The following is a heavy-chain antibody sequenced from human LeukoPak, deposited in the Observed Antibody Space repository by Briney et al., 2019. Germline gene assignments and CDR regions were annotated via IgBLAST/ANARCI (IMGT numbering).Heavy chain of an antibody. CDR3: ARIGQQLAHWYFDL. CDR1: GGSISSSNW. CDR2: INHSGST. V-gene: IGHV4-4*02. J-gene: IGHJ2*01. Sequence: SETLSLTCAVSGGSISSSNWWSWVRQPPGKGLEWIGEINHSGSTNYNPSLKSRVTISVDTSKNQFSLKLSSVTAADTAVYYCARIGQQLAHWYFDLWGRGTLVTVSS. D-gene: IGHD6-13*01.